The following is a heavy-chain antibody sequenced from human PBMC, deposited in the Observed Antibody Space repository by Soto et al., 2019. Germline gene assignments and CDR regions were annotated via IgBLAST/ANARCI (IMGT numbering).Heavy chain of an antibody. Sequence: GGSLRLSCAASGFTFSSYAMSWVRQAPGKGLEWVSAISGSGGSPYYADSVKGRFTISRDNSKNTLYLQMNSLRAEDTAVYYCAKARILGYCSGGSCYSIPSGFDPWGQGTLVTVSS. CDR3: AKARILGYCSGGSCYSIPSGFDP. D-gene: IGHD2-15*01. V-gene: IGHV3-23*01. J-gene: IGHJ5*02. CDR2: ISGSGGSP. CDR1: GFTFSSYA.